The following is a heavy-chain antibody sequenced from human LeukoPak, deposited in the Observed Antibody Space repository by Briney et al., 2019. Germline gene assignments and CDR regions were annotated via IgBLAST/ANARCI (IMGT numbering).Heavy chain of an antibody. CDR3: ARVLGSSWGNWFDP. Sequence: PGGSLRLSCAASGFTFDDYGMSWVRQAPGKGLEWVSGINWNGGSTGYADSVKGRFTISRDNAKNSLYLQMNSLRAEDTALYYCARVLGSSWGNWFDPWGQGTLVTVSS. CDR2: INWNGGST. J-gene: IGHJ5*02. CDR1: GFTFDDYG. D-gene: IGHD6-13*01. V-gene: IGHV3-20*04.